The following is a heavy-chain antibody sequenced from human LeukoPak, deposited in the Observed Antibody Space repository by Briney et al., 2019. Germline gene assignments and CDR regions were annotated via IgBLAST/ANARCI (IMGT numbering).Heavy chain of an antibody. Sequence: GGSLRLSCAASGFSVSSSYMSWVRQAPGKGLEWVSVICSAGPTHYADSVKGRFTISRDKSENTLHLQMNSLRAEDTAIYYCARESVGSHAIDYWGQGTLVTVSS. CDR2: ICSAGPT. CDR1: GFSVSSSY. J-gene: IGHJ4*02. V-gene: IGHV3-53*01. CDR3: ARESVGSHAIDY. D-gene: IGHD4-23*01.